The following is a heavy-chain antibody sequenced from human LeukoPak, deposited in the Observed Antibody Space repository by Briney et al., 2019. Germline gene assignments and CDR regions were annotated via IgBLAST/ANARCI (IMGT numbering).Heavy chain of an antibody. CDR1: GGSISSSDYY. J-gene: IGHJ4*02. CDR3: AREYYYDSSGYRPQLDY. V-gene: IGHV4-39*07. Sequence: SETLSLTCTVSGGSISSSDYYWGWIRQPPGKGLEWIGTIYYSGSTYYNPSLKSRVTISVDTSKNQFSLKLSSVTAADTAVYYCAREYYYDSSGYRPQLDYWGQGTLVTVSS. CDR2: IYYSGST. D-gene: IGHD3-22*01.